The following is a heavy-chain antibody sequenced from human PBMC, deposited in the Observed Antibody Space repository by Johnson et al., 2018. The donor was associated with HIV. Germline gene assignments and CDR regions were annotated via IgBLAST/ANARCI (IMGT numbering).Heavy chain of an antibody. CDR3: ASRQYFSSFDI. Sequence: EVQLVESGGGVVQPGGSLRLSCAASGFTFSSYGMNWVRQAPGKWLEWVSLIYSGGSTYYADSVKGRFTISRDNSKNTLYLQMNSLRAEDTAVYYCASRQYFSSFDIWGQGTMVTVSS. CDR2: IYSGGST. V-gene: IGHV3-66*01. CDR1: GFTFSSYG. J-gene: IGHJ3*02. D-gene: IGHD3-3*01.